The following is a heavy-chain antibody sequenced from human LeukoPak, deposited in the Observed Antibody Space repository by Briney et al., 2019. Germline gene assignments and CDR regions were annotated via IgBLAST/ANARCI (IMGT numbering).Heavy chain of an antibody. Sequence: GASVKVSCKASEYAFTSYYMHWVRQAPGQGLEWMGIINPSGGSTSYAQKFQGRVTMTRDTSTSTVYMELSSLRSEDTAVYYCAGGKGWLQSTDYWGQGTLVTVSS. V-gene: IGHV1-46*01. CDR3: AGGKGWLQSTDY. J-gene: IGHJ4*02. CDR1: EYAFTSYY. D-gene: IGHD5-24*01. CDR2: INPSGGST.